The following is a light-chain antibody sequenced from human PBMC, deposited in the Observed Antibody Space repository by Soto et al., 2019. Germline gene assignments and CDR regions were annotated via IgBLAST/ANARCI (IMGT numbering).Light chain of an antibody. V-gene: IGKV1-5*01. J-gene: IGKJ1*01. CDR2: DAS. CDR3: QQYTNTNNPWM. Sequence: DIQMTQSQSSLSASVGYRFTISCRASQTISTWMAWYQQKPGKAPKLLXYDASTLQSGVASRFSGSGSGKEFTLIISGLQPDDSATYYCQQYTNTNNPWMFGQGTKVDIK. CDR1: QTISTW.